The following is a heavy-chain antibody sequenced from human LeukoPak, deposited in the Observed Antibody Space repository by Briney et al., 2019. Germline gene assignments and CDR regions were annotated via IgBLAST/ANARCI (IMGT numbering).Heavy chain of an antibody. CDR1: GFTFSSYS. CDR2: ISSSSSYI. J-gene: IGHJ4*02. Sequence: GGSLRLSCAASGFTFSSYSMNWVRQAPGKGLEWVSSISSSSSYIYYADSVKGRFTISRDNAKNSLYLQMSSLRAEDTAVYYCARDSGSYSTIFDYWGQGTLVTVSS. CDR3: ARDSGSYSTIFDY. V-gene: IGHV3-21*01. D-gene: IGHD1-26*01.